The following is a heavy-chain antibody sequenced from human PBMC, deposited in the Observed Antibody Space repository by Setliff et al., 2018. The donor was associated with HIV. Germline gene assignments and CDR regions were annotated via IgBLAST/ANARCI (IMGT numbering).Heavy chain of an antibody. D-gene: IGHD1-20*01. Sequence: AASVKVSCKASGHTFANSYLHWVRQGPGQGLEWMGIMNPNDGGTQYAQNFRGRVSMTRDTSTTTVYMELYSLRSEDTAVYHCARSDISGTGYFDSWGQGTLVTVSS. CDR1: GHTFANSY. CDR2: MNPNDGGT. V-gene: IGHV1-46*01. CDR3: ARSDISGTGYFDS. J-gene: IGHJ4*02.